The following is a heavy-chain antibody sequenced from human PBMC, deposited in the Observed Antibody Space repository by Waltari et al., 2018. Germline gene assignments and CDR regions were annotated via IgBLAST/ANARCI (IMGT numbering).Heavy chain of an antibody. CDR1: GFTFNNYG. J-gene: IGHJ4*02. D-gene: IGHD1-20*01. CDR3: AKPFYNWDDPLDS. CDR2: ITVNAAT. Sequence: EVQLLESGGGLVQTGGSLRLSCGVSGFTFNNYGINWVRAPGTGLQLGAAITVNAATYHADSVKGRFTISRDTSKDTVFLQMNSLRAEDTALYYCAKPFYNWDDPLDSWGQGTLVTVSS. V-gene: IGHV3-23*01.